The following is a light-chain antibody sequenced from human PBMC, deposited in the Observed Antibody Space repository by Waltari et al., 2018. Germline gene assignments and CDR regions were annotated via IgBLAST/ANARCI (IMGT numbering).Light chain of an antibody. Sequence: QSALTQPRSVSGSPGQSVTISCTGTSGDVGGNNYVSWYQQHPGTAPQVMIYDFSRRPAGVPDRFSGARSANTASLTISGLQAEDEADYYCCSYAGSYTWVFGGGTKVTVL. CDR3: CSYAGSYTWV. CDR2: DFS. J-gene: IGLJ3*02. V-gene: IGLV2-11*01. CDR1: SGDVGGNNY.